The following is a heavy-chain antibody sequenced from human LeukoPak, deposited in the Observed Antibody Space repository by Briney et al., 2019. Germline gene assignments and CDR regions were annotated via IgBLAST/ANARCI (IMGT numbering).Heavy chain of an antibody. J-gene: IGHJ6*04. CDR2: IIPIFGSA. D-gene: IGHD2-15*01. V-gene: IGHV1-69*13. CDR3: ARSMCGGSCYSGYYYGMDV. CDR1: GGTLSSYA. Sequence: ASVKVSCKASGGTLSSYAISWVRQAPGQGLEWMGGIIPIFGSANYAQKFHGRVTITADESTSTAYMELSSLRSEDTAVYYCARSMCGGSCYSGYYYGMDVWGKGTTVTVSS.